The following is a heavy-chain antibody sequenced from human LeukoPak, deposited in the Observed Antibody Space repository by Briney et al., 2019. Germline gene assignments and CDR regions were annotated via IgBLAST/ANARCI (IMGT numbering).Heavy chain of an antibody. J-gene: IGHJ4*02. Sequence: PSETLSLTCTVSGGSISSYYWSWIRQPPGKGLEWIGYIYYSGSTNYNPSLKSRVTISVDTSKNQFSLKLSSVTAADTAVYYCARVDGYSSSQSLGYWGQGTLVTVSS. CDR3: ARVDGYSSSQSLGY. CDR2: IYYSGST. V-gene: IGHV4-59*12. CDR1: GGSISSYY. D-gene: IGHD6-13*01.